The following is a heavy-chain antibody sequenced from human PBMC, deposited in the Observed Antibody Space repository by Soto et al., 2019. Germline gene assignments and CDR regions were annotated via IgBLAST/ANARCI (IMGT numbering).Heavy chain of an antibody. J-gene: IGHJ6*03. Sequence: SETLSLTCTVSGGSISSSSYYWGWIRQPPGKGLEWIGSIYYSGSTYYNPSLKSRVTISVDTSKNQLSLKLSSVTAADKAVYYCARDSSGDRVYYYYYMDVWGKGTTVTVSS. CDR2: IYYSGST. CDR1: GGSISSSSYY. CDR3: ARDSSGDRVYYYYYMDV. V-gene: IGHV4-39*02. D-gene: IGHD6-25*01.